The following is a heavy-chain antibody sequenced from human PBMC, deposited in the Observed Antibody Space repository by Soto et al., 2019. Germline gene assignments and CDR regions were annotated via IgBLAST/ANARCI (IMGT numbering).Heavy chain of an antibody. Sequence: SETLSLTCAVYGGSFSGYYWSWIRQPPGKGLEWIGEINHSGSTNYNPSLELRVTISADTSKNRFSLKLTSVTAADTAVYYCARERDLYYSRYFDYWGQGPLVTVSS. CDR3: ARERDLYYSRYFDY. D-gene: IGHD3-22*01. CDR2: INHSGST. V-gene: IGHV4-34*01. J-gene: IGHJ4*02. CDR1: GGSFSGYY.